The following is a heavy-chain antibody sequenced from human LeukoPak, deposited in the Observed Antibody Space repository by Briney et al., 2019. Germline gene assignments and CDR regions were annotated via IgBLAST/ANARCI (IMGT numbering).Heavy chain of an antibody. CDR1: GFTFSSFC. CDR3: AKAYSGYGIHFDY. D-gene: IGHD5-12*01. V-gene: IGHV3-74*01. J-gene: IGHJ4*02. Sequence: GGSLRLSCAASGFTFSSFCVHWVRQAPGKGLVWVSRINSDGSSTNYADSVKGRFTISRDNSKNTLYLQMNSLRAEDTAVYYCAKAYSGYGIHFDYWGQGTLVTVSS. CDR2: INSDGSST.